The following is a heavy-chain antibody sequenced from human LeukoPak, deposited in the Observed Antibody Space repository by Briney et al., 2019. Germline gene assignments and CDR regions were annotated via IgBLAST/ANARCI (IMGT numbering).Heavy chain of an antibody. CDR2: INRDGTRT. V-gene: IGHV3-74*01. J-gene: IGHJ4*02. CDR3: ARRPESRSYSYGYYFDY. D-gene: IGHD1-14*01. Sequence: LSGGSLRLSCAASGFTFSSYWMHWVRQAPGKGLVWVSRINRDGTRTSYADSVKGRLTISRDNAKNTLYLQVNSLRAEDTAVYYCARRPESRSYSYGYYFDYWGQGTLVTVSS. CDR1: GFTFSSYW.